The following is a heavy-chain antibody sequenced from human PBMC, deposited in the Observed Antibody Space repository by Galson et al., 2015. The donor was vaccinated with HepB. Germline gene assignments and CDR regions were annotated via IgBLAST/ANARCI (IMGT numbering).Heavy chain of an antibody. CDR3: AAHDSSGYSYYYYYMDV. CDR2: IKQDGSEK. CDR1: GFTLSTYW. Sequence: SLRLSCAASGFTLSTYWMSWVRQAPGKGLEWVANIKQDGSEKYYVDSVKGRFTISRDNAKNSLYLQMNSLRAEDTAVYYCAAHDSSGYSYYYYYMDVWGKGTTVTVSS. V-gene: IGHV3-7*01. D-gene: IGHD3-22*01. J-gene: IGHJ6*03.